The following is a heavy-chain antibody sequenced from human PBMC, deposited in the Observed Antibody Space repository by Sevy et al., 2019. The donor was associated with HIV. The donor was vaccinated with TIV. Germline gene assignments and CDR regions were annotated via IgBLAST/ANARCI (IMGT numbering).Heavy chain of an antibody. V-gene: IGHV3-11*01. CDR1: GLTSSDYY. CDR2: ISSSGSSV. D-gene: IGHD3-3*01. J-gene: IGHJ4*02. Sequence: GGCLRLSCAASGLTSSDYYMTWIRQAPGKGLEWISHISSSGSSVYYADSVKGRFTISRDNAKNSLFLQMNSLRVEDTAVYYCARDDLTIFGVLMSAPPDYWGQGTLVTVSS. CDR3: ARDDLTIFGVLMSAPPDY.